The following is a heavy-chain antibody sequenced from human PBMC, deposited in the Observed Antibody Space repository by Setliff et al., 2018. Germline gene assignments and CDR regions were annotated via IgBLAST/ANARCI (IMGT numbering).Heavy chain of an antibody. J-gene: IGHJ5*02. CDR2: MYTSGTT. V-gene: IGHV4-4*08. Sequence: SETLSLTCTVSRGSISSSYWSWIRLPPGKGLEWIGYMYTSGTTEYNPSLNSRVTMSLETSKNQFSLNLSSVTAADTAVYYCARGGGVAAAAWFDPWGQGTLVTVSS. CDR1: RGSISSSY. CDR3: ARGGGVAAAAWFDP. D-gene: IGHD6-13*01.